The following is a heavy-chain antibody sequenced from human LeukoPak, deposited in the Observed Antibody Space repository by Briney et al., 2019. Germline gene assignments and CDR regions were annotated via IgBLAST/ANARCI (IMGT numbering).Heavy chain of an antibody. J-gene: IGHJ4*02. D-gene: IGHD3-22*01. Sequence: PSETLSLTCTVSGDSIRSSPYYWGWIRQPPGKGLEWIGSIYYIGSTHYNPSLKRRATISVDTSKNQFSLKLTSVTAADTALYFCARDDTYFYDSSGHGFDFWGQGTLVTVSS. V-gene: IGHV4-39*07. CDR2: IYYIGST. CDR1: GDSIRSSPYY. CDR3: ARDDTYFYDSSGHGFDF.